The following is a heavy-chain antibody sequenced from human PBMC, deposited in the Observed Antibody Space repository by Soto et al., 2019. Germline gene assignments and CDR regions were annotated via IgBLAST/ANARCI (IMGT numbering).Heavy chain of an antibody. Sequence: QVQLVQSGAEVKKPGASVKVSCKASGYTFTSYDINWVRQATGQGLEWMGWMNPNSGNTGYAQKFQGRVTMTRNTSISTDYMELGSLRSEDTAVYYCARISNPSKVYGDYGYWGQGTLVTVSS. CDR3: ARISNPSKVYGDYGY. CDR2: MNPNSGNT. J-gene: IGHJ4*02. D-gene: IGHD4-17*01. V-gene: IGHV1-8*01. CDR1: GYTFTSYD.